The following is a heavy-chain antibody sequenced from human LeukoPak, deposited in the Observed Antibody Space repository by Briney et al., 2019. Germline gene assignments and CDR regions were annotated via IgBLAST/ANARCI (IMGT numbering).Heavy chain of an antibody. CDR2: ISSSTSYI. D-gene: IGHD4-17*01. CDR1: GFTFSSYS. Sequence: GGSLRLSCAASGFTFSSYSMNWIRQAPGKGLEWVSSISSSTSYIYYADSVKGRFTISKDNAKNSLYLQMNSLRAEDTAVYYCARAGGSTVSYSDYWGQGTLVTVSS. V-gene: IGHV3-21*01. J-gene: IGHJ4*02. CDR3: ARAGGSTVSYSDY.